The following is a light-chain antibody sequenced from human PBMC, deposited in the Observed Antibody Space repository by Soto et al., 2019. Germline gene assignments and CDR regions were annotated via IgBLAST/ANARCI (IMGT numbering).Light chain of an antibody. CDR2: WAS. CDR3: QQYYSTPWT. V-gene: IGKV4-1*01. CDR1: QSVLYSYNNKNY. J-gene: IGKJ1*01. Sequence: DIVMTQSPDSLAVSLGERATINCKPSQSVLYSYNNKNYLAWYQPKPGQPPKLLIYWASTRESGVPDRFSGSGSGTDFTLTISSLQAEDVAVYYCQQYYSTPWTFGQGTKVEIK.